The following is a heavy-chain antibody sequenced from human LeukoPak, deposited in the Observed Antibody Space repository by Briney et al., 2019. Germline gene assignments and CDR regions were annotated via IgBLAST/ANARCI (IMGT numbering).Heavy chain of an antibody. CDR2: IYHSGST. CDR3: ARPSPGSSGWYATYFDY. Sequence: SETLSLTCAVSGGSISSSNWWSWVRQPPGKGLEWIGEIYHSGSTNYNPSLKSRVTISVDTFKNQFSLKLSSVTAADTAVYYCARPSPGSSGWYATYFDYWGQGTLVTVSS. CDR1: GGSISSSNW. J-gene: IGHJ4*02. V-gene: IGHV4-4*02. D-gene: IGHD6-19*01.